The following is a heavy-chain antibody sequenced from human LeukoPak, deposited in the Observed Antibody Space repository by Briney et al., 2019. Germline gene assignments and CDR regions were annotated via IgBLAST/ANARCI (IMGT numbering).Heavy chain of an antibody. CDR3: ARDITPITGTTRFFGAFDI. CDR1: GYTFTSYD. J-gene: IGHJ3*02. CDR2: MNPNSGNT. D-gene: IGHD1-7*01. Sequence: GASVKVSCKASGYTFTSYDINWVRQATGQGLEWMGWMNPNSGNTGYAQKFQGRVTMTRNTSISTAYMELSSLRSEDTAVYYCARDITPITGTTRFFGAFDIWGQGTMVTVSS. V-gene: IGHV1-8*01.